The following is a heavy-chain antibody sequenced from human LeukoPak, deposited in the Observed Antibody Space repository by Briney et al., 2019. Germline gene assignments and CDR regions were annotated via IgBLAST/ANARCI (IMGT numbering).Heavy chain of an antibody. J-gene: IGHJ3*02. CDR1: GFTFSSYA. V-gene: IGHV3-23*01. Sequence: GGSLRLSCAASGFTFSSYAMSWVRQAPGKGLEWVSAISGIGGSTYYADSVKGRFTISRDNSKNTLYLQMNSLRAEDTAVYYCASSGSYFMDAFDIWGQGTMVTVSS. D-gene: IGHD1-26*01. CDR3: ASSGSYFMDAFDI. CDR2: ISGIGGST.